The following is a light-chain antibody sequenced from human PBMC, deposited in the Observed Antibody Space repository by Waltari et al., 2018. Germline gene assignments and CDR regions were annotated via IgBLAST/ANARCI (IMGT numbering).Light chain of an antibody. CDR2: QDN. Sequence: SYELTQPPSLSVSPGPPASITCSGDKLGEKYACWYQQKPGQSPVLVIYQDNKRPSGIPERFSGSNSGYTATLTISGTQAMDEADYYCQAWDTTTAVFGGGTKLTVL. CDR1: KLGEKY. J-gene: IGLJ3*02. CDR3: QAWDTTTAV. V-gene: IGLV3-1*01.